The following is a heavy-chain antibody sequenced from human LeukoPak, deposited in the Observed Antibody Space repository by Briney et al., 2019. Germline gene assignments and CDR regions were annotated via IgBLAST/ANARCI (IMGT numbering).Heavy chain of an antibody. CDR3: ARDVVQLRENYYYYYMDV. V-gene: IGHV4-30-4*08. CDR2: TYYSGST. Sequence: SETLSLTCTVSGGSISSGDYYWSWTRHPPGNGLDWIGLTYYSGSTYYNPSLKSRVTISVDTSKNQFSLKLSSVTAADTAVYYCARDVVQLRENYYYYYMDVWGKGTTVTVSS. CDR1: GGSISSGDYY. J-gene: IGHJ6*03. D-gene: IGHD2-2*01.